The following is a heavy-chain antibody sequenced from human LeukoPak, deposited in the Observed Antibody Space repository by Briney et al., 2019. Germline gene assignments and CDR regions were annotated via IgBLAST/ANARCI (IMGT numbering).Heavy chain of an antibody. Sequence: SVKVSCKASGYTFTSYAMNWVRQAPGQGLEWMGGIIPIFGTANYAQKFQGRVTITADESTSTAYMELSSLRSEDTAVYYCARVGYCSSTSCHNWFDPWGQGTLVTVSS. CDR1: GYTFTSYA. V-gene: IGHV1-69*13. CDR2: IIPIFGTA. J-gene: IGHJ5*02. D-gene: IGHD2-2*03. CDR3: ARVGYCSSTSCHNWFDP.